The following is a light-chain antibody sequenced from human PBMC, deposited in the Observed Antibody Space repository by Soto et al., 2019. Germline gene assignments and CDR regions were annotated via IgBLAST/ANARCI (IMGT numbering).Light chain of an antibody. CDR3: SSYAASNNYR. J-gene: IGLJ1*01. CDR2: EVT. CDR1: SSDVGGYNF. Sequence: QSALTQPPSASGSPGQSVTISCTGTSSDVGGYNFVSWYQQHPGKAPQLIIYEVTKRPSGVPDRFSGSKSGNTASLTVSGLQTEDEADYYCSSYAASNNYRFGSGTKVTVL. V-gene: IGLV2-8*01.